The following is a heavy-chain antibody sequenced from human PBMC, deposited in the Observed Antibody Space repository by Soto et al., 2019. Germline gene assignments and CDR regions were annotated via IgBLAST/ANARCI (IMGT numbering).Heavy chain of an antibody. D-gene: IGHD3-22*01. J-gene: IGHJ4*02. CDR1: GGTFSSYA. Sequence: QVQLVQSGAEVKKPGSSVKVSCKASGGTFSSYAISWVRQAPGQGLEWMGGIIPIFGTANYAQKFQGRVTLTEDKSTSTAYMEISSLRSEDTAVYYCARGEMEYDSSGYQYYYWGQGTLVTVFS. V-gene: IGHV1-69*06. CDR3: ARGEMEYDSSGYQYYY. CDR2: IIPIFGTA.